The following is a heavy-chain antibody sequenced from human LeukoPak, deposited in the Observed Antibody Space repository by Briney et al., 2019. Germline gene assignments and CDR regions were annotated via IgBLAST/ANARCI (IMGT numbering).Heavy chain of an antibody. CDR2: ILNDGSQE. CDR3: ARDDALGDNALDI. CDR1: GFTFSSYG. D-gene: IGHD3-16*01. V-gene: IGHV3-33*01. Sequence: PGRSLTLSCAASGFTFSSYGMHWVRQAPGKGLEWVAVILNDGSQEKYADSVKGRFTISRDNSKNTLFLQMNSLRAEDTAVYYCARDDALGDNALDIWGQGTMVTVSS. J-gene: IGHJ3*02.